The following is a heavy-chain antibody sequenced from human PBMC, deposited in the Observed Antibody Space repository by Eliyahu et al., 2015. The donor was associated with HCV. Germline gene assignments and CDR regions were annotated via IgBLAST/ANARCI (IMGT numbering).Heavy chain of an antibody. V-gene: IGHV1-69*01. Sequence: QVRLVQSGAEVKKPGSSVKVSCKASGGTFTNYAINWVRQAPGQGLEWMGGVIPIFGTTNYAQKFQGRVTITADESTTTAYMELSSLRSDDTGTYYCTKDLRGATYGFDYWGQGTLVTVSS. CDR1: GGTFTNYA. CDR2: VIPIFGTT. J-gene: IGHJ4*02. D-gene: IGHD5-18*01. CDR3: TKDLRGATYGFDY.